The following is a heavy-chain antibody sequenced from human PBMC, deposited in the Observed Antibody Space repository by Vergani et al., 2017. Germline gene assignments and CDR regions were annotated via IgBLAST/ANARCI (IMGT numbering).Heavy chain of an antibody. CDR3: ARDRVPASVAPFDY. Sequence: EVQLVESGGGLVQPGGSLRLSCAASGFTFSRYLMSWVRQAPGKGLEWVANIKQDGSEQYYVDSVKGRFTISRDNAKNSLYLQMNSLRAEDTAVYYCARDRVPASVAPFDYWGQGTLVTVSS. V-gene: IGHV3-7*01. J-gene: IGHJ4*02. CDR2: IKQDGSEQ. CDR1: GFTFSRYL. D-gene: IGHD2-2*01.